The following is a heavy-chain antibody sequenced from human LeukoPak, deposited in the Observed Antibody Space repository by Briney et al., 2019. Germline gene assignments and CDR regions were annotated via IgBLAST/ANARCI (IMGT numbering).Heavy chain of an antibody. CDR1: GFTFSSYA. CDR2: IRSNSDGGTI. D-gene: IGHD3-22*01. J-gene: IGHJ5*02. V-gene: IGHV3-15*07. Sequence: GGSLRLSCAASGFTFSSYAMNWVRQAPGKGLEWVGRIRSNSDGGTIDYAAPVKGRFTLSRDDSKTTLYLQMNSLQTEDTAVYYCATDFYDSTWGQGTLVTVSS. CDR3: ATDFYDST.